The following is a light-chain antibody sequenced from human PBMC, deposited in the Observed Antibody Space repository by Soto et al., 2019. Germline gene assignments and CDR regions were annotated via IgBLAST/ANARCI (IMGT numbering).Light chain of an antibody. CDR2: EVS. Sequence: QSALTQPASVSGSPGQSITISCTGTSSDVGDYNYVSWYQQHPDKAPKLMIYEVSNRPSGVSSRFSGSKSGNTASLTISGLQAEDEADYYCSSYTSSGTVVFGGGTKLTVL. J-gene: IGLJ2*01. CDR1: SSDVGDYNY. V-gene: IGLV2-14*01. CDR3: SSYTSSGTVV.